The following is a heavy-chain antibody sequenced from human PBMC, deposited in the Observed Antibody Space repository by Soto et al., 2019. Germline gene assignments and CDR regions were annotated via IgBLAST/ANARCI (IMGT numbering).Heavy chain of an antibody. CDR1: GYTFTSYG. CDR3: ARGGSVLRFLEYWPYYYGMDV. CDR2: ISAYNGNT. Sequence: ASVKVSCKASGYTFTSYGISWVRQAPGQGLEWMGWISAYNGNTNYTQKLQGRVTMTTDTSTSTAYMELRSLRSDDTAVYYCARGGSVLRFLEYWPYYYGMDVWGQGTTVTVSS. D-gene: IGHD3-3*01. V-gene: IGHV1-18*04. J-gene: IGHJ6*02.